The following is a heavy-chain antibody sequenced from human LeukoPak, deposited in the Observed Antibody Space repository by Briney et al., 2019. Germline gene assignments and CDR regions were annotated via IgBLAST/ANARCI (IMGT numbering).Heavy chain of an antibody. D-gene: IGHD7-27*01. Sequence: XSCKGSGYNFTSYWSGWVRQVPGKGMEWTGIIYPGDSNTRYSPSFQGQVTISADKSITTAHLQSSSLKASDTAMYYCASTSRLGSNDAFDIWGRGTMVTVSS. CDR3: ASTSRLGSNDAFDI. V-gene: IGHV5-51*01. CDR1: GYNFTSYW. CDR2: IYPGDSNT. J-gene: IGHJ3*02.